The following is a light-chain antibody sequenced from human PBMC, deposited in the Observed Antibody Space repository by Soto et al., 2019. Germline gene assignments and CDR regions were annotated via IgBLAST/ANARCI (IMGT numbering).Light chain of an antibody. CDR1: QSVRTK. J-gene: IGKJ1*01. CDR2: GAS. Sequence: ETLMTQSPATLSVSPGERATLSCRASQSVRTKLAWYQQQPGQAPRLLIYGASSRATGIPARFSGSGSGTESTLTISSLQSEDSAVYYCQQYGSSGTFGQGTKLDIK. V-gene: IGKV3D-15*01. CDR3: QQYGSSGT.